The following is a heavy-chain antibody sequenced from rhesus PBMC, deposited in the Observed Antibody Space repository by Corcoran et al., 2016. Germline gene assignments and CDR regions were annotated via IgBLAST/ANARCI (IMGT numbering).Heavy chain of an antibody. J-gene: IGHJ5-1*01. Sequence: QVQLQESGPALVKPSETLSLTCAVSGNSVTSDYFCGWIRQPPGKGLEFFGYISGSRGSNQYKHSLKSRVTSSKDTSKTQFSLNLNSRTAADTAVYYCGRARRGVIHRFDVWGAGVLVTVSS. V-gene: IGHV4-99*02. CDR1: GNSVTSDYF. CDR2: ISGSRGSN. CDR3: GRARRGVIHRFDV. D-gene: IGHD3-22*01.